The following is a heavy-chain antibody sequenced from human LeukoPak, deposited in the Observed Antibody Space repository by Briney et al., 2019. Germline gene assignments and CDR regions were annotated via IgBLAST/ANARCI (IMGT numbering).Heavy chain of an antibody. CDR1: GYTFTSYG. CDR3: ARQWELLRDFDY. V-gene: IGHV1-18*01. J-gene: IGHJ4*02. D-gene: IGHD1-26*01. Sequence: ASVTVSCKASGYTFTSYGISWVRQAPGQGLEWMGWISAYNGNTNYAQKLQGRVTMTTDTSTSTAYMELRSLRSDDTAVYYCARQWELLRDFDYWGQGTLVTVSS. CDR2: ISAYNGNT.